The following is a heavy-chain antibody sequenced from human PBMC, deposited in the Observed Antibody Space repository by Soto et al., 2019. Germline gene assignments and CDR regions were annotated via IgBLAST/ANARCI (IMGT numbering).Heavy chain of an antibody. CDR2: INHSGTT. Sequence: LSLTCGVYRGSFSGFYWSWVRQTPGGGLEWIGEINHSGTTNYNPSFQNRVTISVDKSTNNFSLKMTSVTAADAAVYYCARGRGYVYGSNFYGLDVWGQGTTVTVSS. CDR1: RGSFSGFY. V-gene: IGHV4-34*01. CDR3: ARGRGYVYGSNFYGLDV. J-gene: IGHJ6*02. D-gene: IGHD6-25*01.